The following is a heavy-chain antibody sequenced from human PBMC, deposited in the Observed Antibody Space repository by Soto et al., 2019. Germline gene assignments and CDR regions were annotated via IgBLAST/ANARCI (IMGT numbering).Heavy chain of an antibody. V-gene: IGHV4-31*03. CDR3: ARTYYYDSRLYWDFDL. CDR2: IYYSGST. Sequence: SETLSLTCTVSGGSISRGGYYWSWIRQHPGKGLEWIGYIYYSGSTYYNPSLKSRVTISVDTSKNQFSLKLSSVTAADTAVYYCARTYYYDSRLYWDFDLWGRGTLVTASS. D-gene: IGHD3-22*01. J-gene: IGHJ2*01. CDR1: GGSISRGGYY.